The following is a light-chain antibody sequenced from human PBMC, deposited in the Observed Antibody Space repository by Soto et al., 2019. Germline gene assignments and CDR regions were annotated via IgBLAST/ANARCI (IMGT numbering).Light chain of an antibody. CDR1: QSVGSN. Sequence: EIVMTQSPATLSVFQGESATLSCRASQSVGSNLAWYQQKPGQAPRLLIYDASTRATGIPARFSGSGSRTEFTLTISSLQSEDFAVYYCQQFNNWPPITFGEGTRLEIQ. J-gene: IGKJ5*01. CDR2: DAS. CDR3: QQFNNWPPIT. V-gene: IGKV3-15*01.